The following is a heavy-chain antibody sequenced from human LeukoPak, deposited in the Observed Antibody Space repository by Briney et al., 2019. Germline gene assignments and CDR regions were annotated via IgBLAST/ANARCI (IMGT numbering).Heavy chain of an antibody. V-gene: IGHV4-31*03. J-gene: IGHJ4*02. D-gene: IGHD3-3*01. CDR1: GGSISSGGYY. CDR3: AREGYYDFWSGYHTGRFDY. CDR2: IYYSGST. Sequence: SETLSLTCTVSGGSISSGGYYWSWIRQHPGKGLEWIGYIYYSGSTYYNPSLKSRVTISVDTSKNQFSLKLSSVTAADTAVYYCAREGYYDFWSGYHTGRFDYWGQGTLVTVSS.